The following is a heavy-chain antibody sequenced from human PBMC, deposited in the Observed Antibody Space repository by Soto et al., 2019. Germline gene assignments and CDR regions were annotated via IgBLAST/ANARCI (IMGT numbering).Heavy chain of an antibody. D-gene: IGHD6-13*01. CDR1: GFTFNSYA. Sequence: QVQLVESGGGVVQPGRSLRLSCAASGFTFNSYAIHWVRQAPGKGLEWVAVISYDGFNTYYADSVKGRFTISRDNSKNTRYRQMDSLRAEDTAVHYCAKAPHYYSSTWNGEYWGQGTLITVS. CDR3: AKAPHYYSSTWNGEY. V-gene: IGHV3-30*18. CDR2: ISYDGFNT. J-gene: IGHJ4*02.